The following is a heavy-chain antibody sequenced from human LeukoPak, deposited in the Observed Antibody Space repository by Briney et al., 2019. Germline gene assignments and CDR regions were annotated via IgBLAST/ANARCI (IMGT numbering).Heavy chain of an antibody. V-gene: IGHV4-4*02. J-gene: IGHJ4*02. CDR3: AREGGFYRPLDY. CDR1: GGSVTSTNW. CDR2: IHLDGRT. Sequence: SETLSLTCAVSGGSVTSTNWWSWFHPPPEKGLEWTGEIHLDGRTNYNPSLKSRLVISADLPENHLYLQLTSVTAAATAVYYCAREGGFYRPLDYSGQGTLVSVSS. D-gene: IGHD6-25*01.